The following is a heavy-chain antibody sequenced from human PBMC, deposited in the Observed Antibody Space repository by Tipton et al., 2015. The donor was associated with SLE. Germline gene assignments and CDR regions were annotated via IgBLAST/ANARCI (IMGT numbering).Heavy chain of an antibody. Sequence: LRLSCAVYGGSFSDYSWSWIRQPPGKGLEWIGEINHSGSTNYNPSLKSRVTISIDTSKKQFSLRLSSVTAADTAVYYCARDCTTGVCYTTSFDYWGQGTLVTVSP. D-gene: IGHD2-8*01. CDR1: GGSFSDYS. J-gene: IGHJ4*02. CDR3: ARDCTTGVCYTTSFDY. V-gene: IGHV4-34*01. CDR2: INHSGST.